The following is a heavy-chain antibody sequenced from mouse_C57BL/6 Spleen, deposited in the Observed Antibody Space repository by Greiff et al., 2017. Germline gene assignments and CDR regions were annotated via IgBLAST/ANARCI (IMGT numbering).Heavy chain of an antibody. CDR2: IYPRDGST. V-gene: IGHV1-78*01. Sequence: QVQLQQSDAELVKPGASVKISCKVSGYTFTDHTIHWMKQRPEQGLEWIGYIYPRDGSTKYNEKFKGTATLTADKSSSTAYMQLNSLTSEDSAVYVGELRDYYDSGIQGVFGYWGQGAMVTVSA. CDR3: ELRDYYDSGIQGVFGY. J-gene: IGHJ3*01. D-gene: IGHD1-1*01. CDR1: GYTFTDHT.